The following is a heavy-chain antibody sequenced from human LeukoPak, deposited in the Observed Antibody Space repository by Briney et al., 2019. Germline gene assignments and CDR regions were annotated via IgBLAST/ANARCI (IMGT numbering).Heavy chain of an antibody. CDR1: GGSISSSSYY. Sequence: SETLSLTCTVSGGSISSSSYYWGWIRQPPGKGLEWIGSIYYTGSTYYNPPLKSPVTISVDTSKNQFSLKLSSVTAADTAIYYCARLQMSHFYMDVWGKGTTVTISS. D-gene: IGHD4-11*01. CDR3: ARLQMSHFYMDV. V-gene: IGHV4-39*01. CDR2: IYYTGST. J-gene: IGHJ6*03.